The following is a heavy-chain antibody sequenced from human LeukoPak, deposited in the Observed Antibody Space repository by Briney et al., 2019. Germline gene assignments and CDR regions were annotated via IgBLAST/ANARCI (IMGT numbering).Heavy chain of an antibody. CDR3: ARDEVANYDTLTGYYPPVEYFQH. V-gene: IGHV4-4*07. CDR1: GGSISSYY. D-gene: IGHD3-9*01. J-gene: IGHJ1*01. Sequence: KPSETLSLTCTVSGGSISSYYWSWIRQPAGKGLEWIGRIYTSGSTNYNPSLKSRVTMSVDTSKNQFSLKLSSVTAADTAVYYCARDEVANYDTLTGYYPPVEYFQHWGQGTLVTVSS. CDR2: IYTSGST.